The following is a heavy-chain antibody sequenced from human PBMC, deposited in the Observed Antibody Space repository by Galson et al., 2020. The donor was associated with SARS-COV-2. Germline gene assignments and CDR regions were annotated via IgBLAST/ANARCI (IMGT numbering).Heavy chain of an antibody. Sequence: ESGPTLVKPTETLTLTCTVSGFSLSKARMGVSWIRQPPGKALQWLAHIFSDDEKFYSTSLRSRLTISRDTSKSQVVLTMTNMGPVDTATYYCARSADNYYYYYAMDVWGQGTTVTVSS. J-gene: IGHJ6*02. CDR2: IFSDDEK. CDR1: GFSLSKARMG. V-gene: IGHV2-26*01. CDR3: ARSADNYYYYYAMDV.